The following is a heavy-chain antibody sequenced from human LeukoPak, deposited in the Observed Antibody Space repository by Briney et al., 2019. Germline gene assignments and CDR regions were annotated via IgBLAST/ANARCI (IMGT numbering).Heavy chain of an antibody. D-gene: IGHD6-13*01. CDR2: IYHSGST. CDR1: GGSISSSNW. CDR3: ARTPSGYSSSWYFDY. J-gene: IGHJ4*02. Sequence: SETLSLTCAVSGGSISSSNWWSWVRQPPGKGLEWIGEIYHSGSTNYNPSLKSRVTISVDKSKNQFSLKLSSVTAADTAVYYCARTPSGYSSSWYFDYWGQGTLVTVSS. V-gene: IGHV4-4*02.